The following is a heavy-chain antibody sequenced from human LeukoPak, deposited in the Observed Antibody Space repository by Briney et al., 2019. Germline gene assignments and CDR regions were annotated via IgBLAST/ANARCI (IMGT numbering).Heavy chain of an antibody. Sequence: ASVKVSCKASGYTFTSYDINWVRQATGQGLEWMGWMNPNSGNTGYAQKFQGRVTMTRNTSISTAYMELSSLRSEDTAVYYCTRQNVDLYYYYYGMDVWGQGTTVTVSS. CDR3: TRQNVDLYYYYYGMDV. V-gene: IGHV1-8*01. CDR2: MNPNSGNT. CDR1: GYTFTSYD. J-gene: IGHJ6*02.